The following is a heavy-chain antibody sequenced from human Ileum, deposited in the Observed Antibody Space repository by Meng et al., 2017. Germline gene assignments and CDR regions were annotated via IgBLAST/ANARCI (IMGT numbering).Heavy chain of an antibody. CDR3: ARGTERPAGAGTSWFDP. Sequence: GESLKISCAASGFTFSIYEMNWVRQAPGTGLEWVSYISSSGTTTYYADSVKGRFSTSRDNAKNSLSLQMNSLRVEDTAVYYCARGTERPAGAGTSWFDPWGQGTLVTVSS. V-gene: IGHV3-48*03. CDR2: ISSSGTTT. D-gene: IGHD6-13*01. CDR1: GFTFSIYE. J-gene: IGHJ5*02.